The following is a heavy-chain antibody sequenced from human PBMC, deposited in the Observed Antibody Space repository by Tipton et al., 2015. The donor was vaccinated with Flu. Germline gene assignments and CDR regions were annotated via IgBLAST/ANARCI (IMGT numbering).Heavy chain of an antibody. CDR2: IFTGGKK. D-gene: IGHD1-26*01. J-gene: IGHJ4*02. Sequence: SLRLSCAVSAFNVSDNYMSWVRQAPGKGLEWVSIIFTGGKKYYADSMKGRFTISRDISKNTLFLQMNSLGTEDTALYYCAADRGRSYFDYWGQGTLVTVSS. V-gene: IGHV3-66*02. CDR3: AADRGRSYFDY. CDR1: AFNVSDNY.